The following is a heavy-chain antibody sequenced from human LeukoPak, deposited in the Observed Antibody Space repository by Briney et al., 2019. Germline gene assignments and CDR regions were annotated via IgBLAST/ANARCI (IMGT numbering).Heavy chain of an antibody. J-gene: IGHJ4*02. CDR1: GFTFSSYA. CDR3: VPKGTEGY. Sequence: QPGGSLRLSCSASGFTFSSYAMHWVRQAPGKGLEYVSAISPDGGNTYYADSVKGRFSISRDNSKNTLCLQMSSLRPEDTAVYYCVPKGTEGYWGQGTLVTVSS. CDR2: ISPDGGNT. V-gene: IGHV3-64D*06.